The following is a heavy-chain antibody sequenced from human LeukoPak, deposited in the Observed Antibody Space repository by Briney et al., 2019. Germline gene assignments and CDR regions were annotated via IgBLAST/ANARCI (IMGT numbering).Heavy chain of an antibody. D-gene: IGHD1-26*01. CDR3: ARLRSPGDFDY. CDR2: IYYSGST. CDR1: GGSVSGTNYY. J-gene: IGHJ4*02. Sequence: SETLSLTCSVSGGSVSGTNYYWAWIRQPPEKGLEWIVTIYYSGSTYYNVSLKSRVTISVDTAKNQSSLNLNSVTAADTAVYYCARLRSPGDFDYWGQGTLVTVSS. V-gene: IGHV4-39*07.